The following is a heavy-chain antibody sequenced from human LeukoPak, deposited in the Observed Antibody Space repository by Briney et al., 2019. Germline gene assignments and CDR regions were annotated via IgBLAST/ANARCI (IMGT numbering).Heavy chain of an antibody. D-gene: IGHD3-22*01. CDR2: IYPGDSDT. Sequence: GESLKISCKGSGYSFTSYWIGWVRQMPGKGLEWMGIIYPGDSDTRYSPSFQGQVTISADKSISTAYLQWSSLKASDTAMYSCARLPRLHYYDSSGYYELWGQGTLVTVSS. CDR3: ARLPRLHYYDSSGYYEL. V-gene: IGHV5-51*01. CDR1: GYSFTSYW. J-gene: IGHJ4*02.